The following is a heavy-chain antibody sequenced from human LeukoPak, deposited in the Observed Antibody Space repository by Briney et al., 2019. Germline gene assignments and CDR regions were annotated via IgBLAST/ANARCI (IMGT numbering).Heavy chain of an antibody. Sequence: GGSLRLSCAASGFTFSSYAMHWVRQAPGKGLEWVAVISYDGSNKYYADSVKGRFTISRDNSKNTLYLQMNSLRAEDTSVYYCAITAIVYGMDVWGQGTTVTVSS. CDR2: ISYDGSNK. CDR1: GFTFSSYA. D-gene: IGHD5-18*01. CDR3: AITAIVYGMDV. V-gene: IGHV3-30-3*01. J-gene: IGHJ6*02.